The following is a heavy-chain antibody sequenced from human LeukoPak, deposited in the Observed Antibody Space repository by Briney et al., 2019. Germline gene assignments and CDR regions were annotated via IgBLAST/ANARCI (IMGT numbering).Heavy chain of an antibody. Sequence: PSETLSLTCTVSGGSISSYYWSWIRQPAGKGLEWIGRIYSSGSTNYNPSLKSRVTMSVDTSKNHFSLKLSSVTAADTAVYYCAREVDYYGSGSYSRFDYWGQGTLGTVSS. CDR2: IYSSGST. J-gene: IGHJ4*02. CDR1: GGSISSYY. CDR3: AREVDYYGSGSYSRFDY. V-gene: IGHV4-4*07. D-gene: IGHD3-10*01.